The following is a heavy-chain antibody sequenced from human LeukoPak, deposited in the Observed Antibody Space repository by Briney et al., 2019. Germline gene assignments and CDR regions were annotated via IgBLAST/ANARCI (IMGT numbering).Heavy chain of an antibody. Sequence: GGSLRLSCAASGFTFTSYGMSWVRQAPGKGLEWVGFIRSKAYGGTTEYAASVKGRFTISRDDSKSIAYLQMNSLKTEDTAVYYCTRELRRGYSYGPIDYWGQGTLVTVSS. CDR3: TRELRRGYSYGPIDY. CDR1: GFTFTSYG. D-gene: IGHD5-18*01. J-gene: IGHJ4*02. CDR2: IRSKAYGGTT. V-gene: IGHV3-49*04.